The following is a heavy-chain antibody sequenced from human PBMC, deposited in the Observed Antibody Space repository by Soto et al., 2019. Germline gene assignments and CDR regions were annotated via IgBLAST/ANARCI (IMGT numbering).Heavy chain of an antibody. J-gene: IGHJ5*02. CDR1: GYSFTSYW. Sequence: ESLKISCKGSGYSFTSYWISWVRQMPGKGLEWMGRIDPSDSYTNYSPSFQGHVTISADKSISTAYLQWSSLKASDTAMYYCARLRGVGEVLFPPYPYWFDPWGQGTLVTVSS. CDR2: IDPSDSYT. V-gene: IGHV5-10-1*01. CDR3: ARLRGVGEVLFPPYPYWFDP. D-gene: IGHD3-10*01.